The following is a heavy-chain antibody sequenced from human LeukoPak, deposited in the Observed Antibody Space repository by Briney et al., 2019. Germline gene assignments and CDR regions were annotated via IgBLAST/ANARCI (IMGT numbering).Heavy chain of an antibody. V-gene: IGHV1-69*13. D-gene: IGHD3-22*01. CDR3: ARAPDTYYYDSSTYYYYGMDV. CDR1: GGTFSSYA. CDR2: IIPTFGTA. Sequence: ASVKVSCKASGGTFSSYAISWVRQAPGQGLEWMGGIIPTFGTANYAQKFQGRVTITADESTSTAYMELSSLRSEDTAVYYCARAPDTYYYDSSTYYYYGMDVWGQGTTVTVSS. J-gene: IGHJ6*02.